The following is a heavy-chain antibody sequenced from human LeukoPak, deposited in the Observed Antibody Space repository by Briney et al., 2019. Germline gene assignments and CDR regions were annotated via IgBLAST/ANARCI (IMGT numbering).Heavy chain of an antibody. Sequence: GGSLRLSCAASGFTFSSYSMNWVRQAPGKGLEWVSAISGSGGSTYYGDSVKGQFTISRDNSKNTLYLQMNSLRAEDTAVYYCTRAYSSGAWYFDLWGRGTLVTVSS. J-gene: IGHJ2*01. D-gene: IGHD6-19*01. CDR1: GFTFSSYS. CDR3: TRAYSSGAWYFDL. CDR2: ISGSGGST. V-gene: IGHV3-23*01.